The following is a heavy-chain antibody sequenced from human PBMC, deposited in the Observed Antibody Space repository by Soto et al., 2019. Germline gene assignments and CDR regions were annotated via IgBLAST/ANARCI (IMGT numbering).Heavy chain of an antibody. CDR1: GGSISSSSYY. Sequence: QLQLQESGPGLVKPSETLSLTCTVSGGSISSSSYYWAWIRQPPGKGLEWIGSMYYSGTTFFNPSLKSRVSISVDTSKNQLCLKLSSVTASDTAVYYCARNPYSAPYIVVVATSIVLDAFDIWGQGAMVTVSS. J-gene: IGHJ3*02. V-gene: IGHV4-39*01. CDR3: ARNPYSAPYIVVVATSIVLDAFDI. CDR2: MYYSGTT. D-gene: IGHD2-2*01.